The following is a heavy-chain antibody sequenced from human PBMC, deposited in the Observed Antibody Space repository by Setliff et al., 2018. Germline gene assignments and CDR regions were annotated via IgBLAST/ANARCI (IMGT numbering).Heavy chain of an antibody. D-gene: IGHD4-17*01. V-gene: IGHV1-69*13. Sequence: ASVKVSCKASGGTFSNYDISWVRQAPGQGLEWMGGMLPLHGTRNHTPKLQGRVSITADESKTTVFMVLSSLTSEDTAIYFCVRAPPALHGEYGYFDLWGRGTLVTVSS. CDR2: MLPLHGTR. J-gene: IGHJ2*01. CDR3: VRAPPALHGEYGYFDL. CDR1: GGTFSNYD.